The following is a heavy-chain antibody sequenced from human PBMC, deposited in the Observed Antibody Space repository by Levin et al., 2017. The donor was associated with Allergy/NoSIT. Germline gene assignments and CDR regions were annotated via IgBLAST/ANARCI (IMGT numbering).Heavy chain of an antibody. Sequence: GGSLRLSCAASGFTFDDYGMSWVRQAPGKGLEWVSGINWNGGSTGYADSVKGRFTISRDNAKNSLYLQMNSLRAEDTALYHCARDFGQTTVTTPVNWYFDLWGRGTLVTVSS. CDR2: INWNGGST. CDR1: GFTFDDYG. V-gene: IGHV3-20*01. D-gene: IGHD4-17*01. J-gene: IGHJ2*01. CDR3: ARDFGQTTVTTPVNWYFDL.